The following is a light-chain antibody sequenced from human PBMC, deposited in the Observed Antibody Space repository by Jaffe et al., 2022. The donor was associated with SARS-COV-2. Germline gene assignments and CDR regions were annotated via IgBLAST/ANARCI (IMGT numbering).Light chain of an antibody. V-gene: IGLV2-14*01. CDR1: SSDVGGYNY. CDR3: SSYTSSSTVV. Sequence: QSALTQPASVSGSPGQSITISCTGTSSDVGGYNYVSWYQQHPGKAPKLIIYDVSDRPSGLSNRFSGSKSGNTASLTISGLQAEDEADYYCSSYTSSSTVVFGGGTKLTVL. J-gene: IGLJ2*01. CDR2: DVS.